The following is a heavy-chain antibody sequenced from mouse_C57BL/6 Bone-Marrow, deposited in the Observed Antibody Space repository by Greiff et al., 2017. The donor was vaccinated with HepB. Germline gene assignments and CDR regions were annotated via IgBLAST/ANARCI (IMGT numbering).Heavy chain of an antibody. CDR2: IRNKANGYTT. Sequence: EVKLQESGGGLVQPGGSLSLSCAASGFTFTDYYMSWVRQPPGKALEWLGFIRNKANGYTTEYSASVKGRFTISRDNSQSILYLQMNALRAEDSATYYCARSRWDFDYWGQGTTLTVSS. D-gene: IGHD1-1*01. V-gene: IGHV7-3*01. CDR3: ARSRWDFDY. J-gene: IGHJ2*01. CDR1: GFTFTDYY.